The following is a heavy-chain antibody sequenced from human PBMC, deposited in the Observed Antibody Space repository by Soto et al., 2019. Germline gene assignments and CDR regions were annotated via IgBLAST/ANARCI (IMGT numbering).Heavy chain of an antibody. V-gene: IGHV4-30-2*01. D-gene: IGHD6-13*01. CDR3: ARGQHPNYGMDV. Sequence: SETLSLTCAVYGGFLSSGGYSWSWIRQPPGKGLEWIGYIYHSGSTYYNPSLKSRVTISVDRSKNQFSLKLSSVTAADTAVYYCARGQHPNYGMDVWGQGTKVTVSS. CDR1: GGFLSSGGYS. CDR2: IYHSGST. J-gene: IGHJ6*02.